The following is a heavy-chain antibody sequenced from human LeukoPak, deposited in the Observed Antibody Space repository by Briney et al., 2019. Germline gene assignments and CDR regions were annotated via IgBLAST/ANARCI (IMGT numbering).Heavy chain of an antibody. Sequence: GGSLRLSCAASGFTFSNYWMHWVRQAPGKGLVWVSRINSDGSSTSYADSVKGRFTISRDNSKNTLYLQMNSLRAEDTAVYYCAKDMVRGVLDYWGQGTLVTVSS. J-gene: IGHJ4*02. V-gene: IGHV3-74*01. CDR2: INSDGSST. CDR3: AKDMVRGVLDY. CDR1: GFTFSNYW. D-gene: IGHD3-10*01.